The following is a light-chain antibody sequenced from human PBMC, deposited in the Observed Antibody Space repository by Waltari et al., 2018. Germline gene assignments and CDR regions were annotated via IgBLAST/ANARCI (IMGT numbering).Light chain of an antibody. CDR3: SSYTSSSTSL. V-gene: IGLV2-14*01. J-gene: IGLJ1*01. Sequence: QSALTQPASVSGSPVQSITISCTVTSSDVGGFTYVSCNKQHPGKAPTLIIYQVSHRRSGFSNLFAGSKSGNTAALTISGLQAEDEADYYCSSYTSSSTSLFGTGTKVTVL. CDR1: SSDVGGFTY. CDR2: QVS.